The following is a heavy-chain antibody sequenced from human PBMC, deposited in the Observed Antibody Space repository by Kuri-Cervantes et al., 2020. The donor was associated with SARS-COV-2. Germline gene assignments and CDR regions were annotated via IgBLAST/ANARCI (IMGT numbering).Heavy chain of an antibody. CDR2: INPENGNT. D-gene: IGHD5-24*01. CDR1: GYIFSNYG. Sequence: ASVKVSCKASGYIFSNYGISWVRQAPGQGLEWLGWINPENGNTKYTQKVQGRATMTTDTSTSTAHMELRSLRSDDTAVYFCARGSWTYNDWGQGTLFTVSS. V-gene: IGHV1-18*01. J-gene: IGHJ4*02. CDR3: ARGSWTYND.